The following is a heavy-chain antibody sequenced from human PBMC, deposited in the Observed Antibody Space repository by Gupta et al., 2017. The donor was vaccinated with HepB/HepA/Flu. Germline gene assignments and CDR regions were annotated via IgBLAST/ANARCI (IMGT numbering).Heavy chain of an antibody. J-gene: IGHJ3*02. D-gene: IGHD1-26*01. Sequence: QLQLQESGPGLVKPSETLSLTCTVPGGSISSYYWSWIRQPPGKGLEWSGYIYYSGRTKYNPARKRRVTISVDKAKNQGARKLRSVTAEEKALYYGARFAKGELTGGAFDIGGQGTMVTVSS. CDR2: IYYSGRT. CDR1: GGSISSYY. CDR3: ARFAKGELTGGAFDI. V-gene: IGHV4-59*01.